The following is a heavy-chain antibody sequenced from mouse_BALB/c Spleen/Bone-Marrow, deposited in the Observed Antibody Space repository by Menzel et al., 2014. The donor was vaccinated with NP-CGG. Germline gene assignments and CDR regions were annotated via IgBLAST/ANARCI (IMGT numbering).Heavy chain of an antibody. J-gene: IGHJ2*01. Sequence: EVQLVESGGGLVQPGGSLNLACVASGFDFGRYWMSWARQAPGKGLEWIGGINPGSRTINYSPSLKDKFIISRDNGKNTLYLQMSKVRSEDSALYYCARLGLYGYHDNGGQGTTLTVSS. D-gene: IGHD1-2*01. V-gene: IGHV4-2*02. CDR3: ARLGLYGYHDN. CDR1: GFDFGRYW. CDR2: INPGSRTI.